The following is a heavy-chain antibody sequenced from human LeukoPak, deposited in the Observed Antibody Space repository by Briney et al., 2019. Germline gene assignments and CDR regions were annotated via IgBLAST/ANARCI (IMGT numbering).Heavy chain of an antibody. D-gene: IGHD2-15*01. Sequence: GGSLRLSCAASGFTFSSSGMHWVRQAPGKGLEWVAVISYDGGHKYYGDSVKGRFTISRDNSENTLYLQMNSLRAEDTAVYYCAEASRADFVVVVAGFEYWGQGTLVTVSS. CDR2: ISYDGGHK. CDR1: GFTFSSSG. J-gene: IGHJ4*02. V-gene: IGHV3-30*18. CDR3: AEASRADFVVVVAGFEY.